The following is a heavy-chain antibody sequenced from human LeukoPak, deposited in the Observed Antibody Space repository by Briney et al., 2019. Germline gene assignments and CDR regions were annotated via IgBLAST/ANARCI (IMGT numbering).Heavy chain of an antibody. CDR3: ARGKMRTLALAEYLQD. J-gene: IGHJ1*01. CDR1: ACNFIMYA. CDR2: TTYDGRKI. V-gene: IGHV3-30*04. Sequence: GGSLRLSCEASACNFIMYAMHCVRQAPAKGLQEVAATTYDGRKIYYSDSVQGRFTISRDNSKNTLYLQMNSLTTDDTAVYYGARGKMRTLALAEYLQDWGQGTLVTVSS.